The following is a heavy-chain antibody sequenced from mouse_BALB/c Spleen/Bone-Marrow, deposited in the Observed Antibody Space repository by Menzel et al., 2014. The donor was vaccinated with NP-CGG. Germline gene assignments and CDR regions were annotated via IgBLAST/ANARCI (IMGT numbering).Heavy chain of an antibody. CDR1: GFNIKDYY. CDR2: IEPENGDT. V-gene: IGHV14-4*02. Sequence: EVQLQQSGAELVRSGASVKLSCTASGFNIKDYYMHWVKQRPGQGLEWIGWIEPENGDTEYAPKFQGKATMTADTSSNTAYLQLSSLTSEDTAVYYCNRYDWYFDVWGAGTTVTVSS. J-gene: IGHJ1*01. D-gene: IGHD2-14*01. CDR3: NRYDWYFDV.